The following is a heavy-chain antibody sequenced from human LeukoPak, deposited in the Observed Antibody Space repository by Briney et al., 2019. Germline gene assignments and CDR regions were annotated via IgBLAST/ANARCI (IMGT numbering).Heavy chain of an antibody. D-gene: IGHD1-26*01. Sequence: SETLSLTCTFSGGSISSYYWSWIRQPPVKGLEWIGNIYFSGSASYNPSLKSRVTISVDTSKNQFSLKVSSVTTADTAVYYCARAPTWDRYYFDYWGQETLVTVSS. J-gene: IGHJ4*02. V-gene: IGHV4-59*01. CDR2: IYFSGSA. CDR3: ARAPTWDRYYFDY. CDR1: GGSISSYY.